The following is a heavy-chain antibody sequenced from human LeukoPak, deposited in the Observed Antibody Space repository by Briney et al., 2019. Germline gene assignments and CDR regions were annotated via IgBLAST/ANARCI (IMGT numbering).Heavy chain of an antibody. D-gene: IGHD6-13*01. J-gene: IGHJ5*02. V-gene: IGHV1-69*06. CDR3: VEGGIAPLNWFDP. CDR1: GGTFSSYA. Sequence: GSSVKVSCKASGGTFSSYAISWVRQAPGQGLEWMGGIIPMFNTTKYAQKFQDRVTITADKSTSTAYMELSSLRSEDTAVYYCVEGGIAPLNWFDPWGQGTLVTVPS. CDR2: IIPMFNTT.